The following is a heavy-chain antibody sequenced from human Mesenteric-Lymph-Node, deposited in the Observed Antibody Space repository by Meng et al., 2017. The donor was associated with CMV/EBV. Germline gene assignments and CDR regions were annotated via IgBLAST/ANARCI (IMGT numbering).Heavy chain of an antibody. Sequence: GGSLRLSCVASGFSFSSFGMQWVRQAPGKGLEWVAFIWHDGSNKYYAESVKGRFTISRDNSKNMVHLEMNSLRAEDMAVYYCAGDFAPYGLDVWGQGTTVTVSS. CDR1: GFSFSSFG. J-gene: IGHJ6*02. CDR2: IWHDGSNK. CDR3: AGDFAPYGLDV. V-gene: IGHV3-30*02.